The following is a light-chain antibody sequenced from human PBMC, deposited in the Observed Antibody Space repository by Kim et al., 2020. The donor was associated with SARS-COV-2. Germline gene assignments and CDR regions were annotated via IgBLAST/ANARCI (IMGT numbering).Light chain of an antibody. CDR1: SGDVDNYNL. Sequence: GQAVTISCTRTSGDVDNYNLACYYQQPPSAAPNLIFYDVTKPPSGVASLFACSKSANTASLIISGLQAEDDADYHCTSFTSINTDVFGPGTKLTVL. V-gene: IGLV2-14*02. J-gene: IGLJ1*01. CDR3: TSFTSINTDV. CDR2: DVT.